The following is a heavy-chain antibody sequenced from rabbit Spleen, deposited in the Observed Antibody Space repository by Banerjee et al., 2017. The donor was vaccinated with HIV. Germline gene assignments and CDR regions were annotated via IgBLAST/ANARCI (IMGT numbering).Heavy chain of an antibody. J-gene: IGHJ6*01. D-gene: IGHD1-1*01. CDR2: FYGGSSDTT. CDR1: GFSFTTYW. Sequence: QEQLVESGGDLVKPEGSLTLTCTASGFSFTTYWMCWVRQAPGKGLEWIACFYGGSSDTTHYASWAKGRFTISKASSTTVTLQVTSLTAADTATYFCARDTSSSFSSYGMDLWGPGTLVTVS. V-gene: IGHV1S45*01. CDR3: ARDTSSSFSSYGMDL.